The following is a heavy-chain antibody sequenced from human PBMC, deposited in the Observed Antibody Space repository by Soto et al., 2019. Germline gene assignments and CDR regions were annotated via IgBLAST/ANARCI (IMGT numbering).Heavy chain of an antibody. CDR1: GGSISSGGYY. CDR3: ARGIFGSYSSGWYFDY. Sequence: QVQLQESGPGLVKPSQTLSLTCTVSGGSISSGGYYWSWIRQHPGKGLEWIGYIYYSGSTYYNPSLKSRVTISVDSSKNQFSLKLSSVTAADTAVYYCARGIFGSYSSGWYFDYWGQGTLVTVSS. J-gene: IGHJ4*02. CDR2: IYYSGST. D-gene: IGHD6-19*01. V-gene: IGHV4-31*03.